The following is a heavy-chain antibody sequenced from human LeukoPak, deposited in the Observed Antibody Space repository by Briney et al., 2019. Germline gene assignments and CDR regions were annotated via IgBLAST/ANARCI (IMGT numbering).Heavy chain of an antibody. CDR1: GFTFSTYG. D-gene: IGHD6-19*01. J-gene: IGHJ4*02. CDR3: AREYSGSYDY. V-gene: IGHV3-33*01. Sequence: GGSLRLSCAASGFTFSTYGMHWVRQAPGKGLEWVAVIWYDGSNEYYADSVKGRFSISRDDPKNTLFLEMNSLRAEDTGVYYRAREYSGSYDYWGQGTLVTVSS. CDR2: IWYDGSNE.